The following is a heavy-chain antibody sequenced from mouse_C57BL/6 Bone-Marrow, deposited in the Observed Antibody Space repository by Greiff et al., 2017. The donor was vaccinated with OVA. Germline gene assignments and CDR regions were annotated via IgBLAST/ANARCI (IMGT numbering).Heavy chain of an antibody. CDR1: GYTLTSYW. Sequence: QVQLQQPGAELVMPGASVKLSCKASGYTLTSYWMHWVKQRPGQGLEWIGEIDPSDSYTNYNQKFKGKSTLTVDKSSSTAYMQLSSLTSEDSAVYYCARREPFYAMDYWGQGTSVTVSS. CDR2: IDPSDSYT. J-gene: IGHJ4*01. CDR3: ARREPFYAMDY. V-gene: IGHV1-69*01.